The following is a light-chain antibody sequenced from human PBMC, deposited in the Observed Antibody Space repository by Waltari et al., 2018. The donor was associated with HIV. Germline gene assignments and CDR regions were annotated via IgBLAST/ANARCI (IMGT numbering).Light chain of an antibody. Sequence: DIQLTQSPSFLSASVGDRVTITCRASRDISRFLAWYQQKPGRAPKLLIYPESTLQSGVPSRFSGSGSGTEFTLTISSLQPEDFATYYCQQVNSYPITFGQGTRLEIK. CDR2: PES. CDR3: QQVNSYPIT. J-gene: IGKJ5*01. V-gene: IGKV1-9*01. CDR1: RDISRF.